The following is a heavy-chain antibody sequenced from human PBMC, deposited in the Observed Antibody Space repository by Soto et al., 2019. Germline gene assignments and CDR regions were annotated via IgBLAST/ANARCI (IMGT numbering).Heavy chain of an antibody. CDR1: GVSFSCYY. V-gene: IGHV4-34*01. D-gene: IGHD3-16*02. CDR3: ARGGKVIYTVGFDY. CDR2: INSDGST. Sequence: SETLSLTCAVYGVSFSCYYWNWVRQPPGKGLEWIGEINSDGSTNYSPSLKGRVTMSIDTSKNQFSLKLTSVTAADTAVYYCARGGKVIYTVGFDYWGRGTLVTVSS. J-gene: IGHJ4*01.